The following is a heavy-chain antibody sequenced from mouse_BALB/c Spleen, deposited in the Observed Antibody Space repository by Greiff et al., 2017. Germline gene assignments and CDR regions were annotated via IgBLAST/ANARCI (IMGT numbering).Heavy chain of an antibody. CDR2: ISSGGSYT. CDR3: ARHPMDY. V-gene: IGHV5-6*01. J-gene: IGHJ4*01. Sequence: EVKLMESGGDLVKPGGSLILSCAASGFTFSSYGMSWVRQTPDKRLEWVATISSGGSYTYYPDSVKGRFTISRDNAKNTLYLQMSSLKSEDTAMYYCARHPMDYWGQGTSVTVSA. CDR1: GFTFSSYG.